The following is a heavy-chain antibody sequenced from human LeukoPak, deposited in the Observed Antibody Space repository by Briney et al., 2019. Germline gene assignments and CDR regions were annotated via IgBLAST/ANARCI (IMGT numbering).Heavy chain of an antibody. CDR3: ASGRLLLWFGELFDY. CDR1: GGSISSYY. J-gene: IGHJ4*02. CDR2: IYYSGST. D-gene: IGHD3-10*01. Sequence: SETLSLTCTVSGGSISSYYWSWIRQPPGKGLEWIGYIYYSGSTNYNPSLKSRVTISVDTSKNQFSLKLSSVTAADTAVYYCASGRLLLWFGELFDYWGQGTLVTVSS. V-gene: IGHV4-59*12.